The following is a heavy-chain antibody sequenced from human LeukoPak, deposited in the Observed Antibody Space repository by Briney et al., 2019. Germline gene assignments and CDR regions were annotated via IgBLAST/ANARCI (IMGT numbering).Heavy chain of an antibody. J-gene: IGHJ4*02. D-gene: IGHD4-17*01. V-gene: IGHV3-66*04. CDR1: GFTVSSTS. CDR2: IRGDRST. CDR3: ARRRGGYGDGDFDY. Sequence: GGSLRLSCAASGFTVSSTSIIWVRQAPGKGLECVSYIRGDRSTEYAEYVKGRFTISGDDSKNTVYLQMNSLRVEDTSVYYCARRRGGYGDGDFDYWGQGTLVTVSS.